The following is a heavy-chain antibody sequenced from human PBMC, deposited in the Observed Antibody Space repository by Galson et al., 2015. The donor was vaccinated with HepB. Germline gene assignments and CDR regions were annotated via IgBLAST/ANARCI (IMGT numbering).Heavy chain of an antibody. CDR2: ISSSSTYI. CDR3: VKQLLPDVDY. Sequence: SLRLSCAASGLTLSSYSMNWVRQAPGKGLEWVSSISSSSTYIYYADSVRGRFTISRDNSKSTLYLQMNSLRAEDTAVYYCVKQLLPDVDYWGQGTLVTVSS. D-gene: IGHD1-1*01. V-gene: IGHV3-21*04. J-gene: IGHJ4*02. CDR1: GLTLSSYS.